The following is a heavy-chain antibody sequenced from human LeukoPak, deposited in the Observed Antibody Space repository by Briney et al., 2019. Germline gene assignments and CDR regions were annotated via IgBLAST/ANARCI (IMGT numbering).Heavy chain of an antibody. V-gene: IGHV3-53*01. CDR3: ARDDRAAAGTDY. Sequence: GGSLRLSCAASGFTVSSNYMSWVRQAPGKGLEWVSVIYSGGSAYYADSVKGRFTISRDNSKSTLYLQMNNLRAEDTAVYYCARDDRAAAGTDYWGQGTLVTVSS. J-gene: IGHJ4*02. D-gene: IGHD6-13*01. CDR1: GFTVSSNY. CDR2: IYSGGSA.